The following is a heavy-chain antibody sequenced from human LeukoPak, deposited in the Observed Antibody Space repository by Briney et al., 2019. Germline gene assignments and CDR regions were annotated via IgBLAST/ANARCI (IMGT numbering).Heavy chain of an antibody. Sequence: GGSLRLSCAASGFTFSSYWMRWVRHAPGKGMVWVSRINSDGSSTSYADSVKGRFTISRDNAKNTLYLQMNSLRAEDTAVYYCARGLVGATFDYWGQGTLVTVSS. CDR3: ARGLVGATFDY. D-gene: IGHD1-26*01. CDR1: GFTFSSYW. J-gene: IGHJ4*02. CDR2: INSDGSST. V-gene: IGHV3-74*01.